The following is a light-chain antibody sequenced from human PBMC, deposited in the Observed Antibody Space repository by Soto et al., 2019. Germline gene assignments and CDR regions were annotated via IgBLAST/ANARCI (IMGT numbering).Light chain of an antibody. CDR3: FSYTSSVTYV. CDR2: EVS. J-gene: IGLJ1*01. V-gene: IGLV2-14*01. CDR1: SSDVGNYKY. Sequence: HSVLTQPASVSGSPGQSITISCTGASSDVGNYKYVSWYQQHPGKAPKLMIYEVSNRPSGVSNRFSGSKSGNTASLTISGLQAEDETHYYCFSYTSSVTYVFGTGTDVNVL.